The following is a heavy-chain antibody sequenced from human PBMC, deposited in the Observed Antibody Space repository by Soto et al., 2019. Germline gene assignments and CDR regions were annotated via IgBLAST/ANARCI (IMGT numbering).Heavy chain of an antibody. D-gene: IGHD5-12*01. Sequence: ASVKVSCTASGYTFFTYDISWVRQAPGQGLEWMGWISTYSDDTKYAQKFQGRVTMTTDTSTTTAYLELRSLRSDDTAVYYCARHHGPTTSENWFDPWGQGTLVTVSS. CDR3: ARHHGPTTSENWFDP. V-gene: IGHV1-18*01. J-gene: IGHJ5*02. CDR1: GYTFFTYD. CDR2: ISTYSDDT.